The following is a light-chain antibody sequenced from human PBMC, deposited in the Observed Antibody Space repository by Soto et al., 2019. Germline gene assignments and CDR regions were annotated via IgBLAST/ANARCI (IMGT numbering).Light chain of an antibody. CDR2: GAS. V-gene: IGKV3-15*01. CDR3: LQYDNWPPLT. CDR1: QSVSSN. J-gene: IGKJ4*01. Sequence: ETVMTQSPATLSVSPGERATLSCRARQSVSSNLAWYQQKPGQAPRLLMYGASTRAAGVPARFSGSGSGTEFTLTISSLQSEDFAVYYCLQYDNWPPLTFGGGTKVEIK.